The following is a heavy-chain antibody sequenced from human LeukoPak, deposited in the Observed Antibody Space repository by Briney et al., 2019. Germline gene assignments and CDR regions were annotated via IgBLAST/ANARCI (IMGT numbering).Heavy chain of an antibody. Sequence: SETLSLTCTVSGGSISSSSYHWGWIRQPPGKGLEWIGSIYYSGSTYYNPSLKSRVTISVDTSKNQFSLKLNSVTAADTAVYYCASWYSSGFVTDYWGQGTLVTVSS. V-gene: IGHV4-39*01. D-gene: IGHD6-19*01. J-gene: IGHJ4*02. CDR2: IYYSGST. CDR1: GGSISSSSYH. CDR3: ASWYSSGFVTDY.